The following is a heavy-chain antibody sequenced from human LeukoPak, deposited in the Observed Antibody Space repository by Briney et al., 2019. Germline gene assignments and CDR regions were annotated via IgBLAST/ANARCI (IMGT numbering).Heavy chain of an antibody. CDR1: GFTFSSYG. D-gene: IGHD3-9*01. CDR3: AKDVLVSRYYYMDV. CDR2: ISGSGGST. J-gene: IGHJ6*03. V-gene: IGHV3-23*01. Sequence: GGSLRLSCAASGFTFSSYGMSWVRQAPGKGLEWVSAISGSGGSTYYADSVKGRFTISRDNSKNTLYLQMNSLRAEDTAVYYCAKDVLVSRYYYMDVWGKGTTVTISS.